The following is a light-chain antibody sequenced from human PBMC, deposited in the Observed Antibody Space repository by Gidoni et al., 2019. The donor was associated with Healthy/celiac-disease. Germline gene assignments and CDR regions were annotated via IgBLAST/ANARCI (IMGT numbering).Light chain of an antibody. Sequence: PGERATLSCRASQSVSSYLAWYQQKPGQAPRLLIYDASNRATGIPARFSGSGSGTDFTLTISSLEPEDFAVYYCQQRSNWPPFTFGPGTKVDIK. CDR3: QQRSNWPPFT. CDR2: DAS. V-gene: IGKV3-11*01. J-gene: IGKJ3*01. CDR1: QSVSSY.